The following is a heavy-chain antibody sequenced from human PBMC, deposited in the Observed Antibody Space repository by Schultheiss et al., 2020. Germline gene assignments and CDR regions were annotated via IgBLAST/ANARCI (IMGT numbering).Heavy chain of an antibody. D-gene: IGHD6-13*01. CDR2: INPNSGGT. V-gene: IGHV1-2*04. Sequence: ASVKVSCKASGYTFTSYGISWVRQAPGQGLEWMGWINPNSGGTNYAQKFQGWVTMTRDTSISTAYMELSSLRSEDTAVYYCARGSTTAAGNVWGQGTLVTVSS. J-gene: IGHJ4*02. CDR3: ARGSTTAAGNV. CDR1: GYTFTSYG.